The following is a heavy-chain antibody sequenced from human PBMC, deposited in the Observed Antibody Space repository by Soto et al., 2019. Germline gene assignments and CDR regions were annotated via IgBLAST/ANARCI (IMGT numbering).Heavy chain of an antibody. Sequence: ASVKVSCKASGYTFTSYAMHWVRQAPGQRLEWMGWINAYNGNTNYAQKFQGRVTMTTDTSTSTAYMELRSLRSDDTAVYYCARSCSTTSCLGGYWGQGTPVTVSS. J-gene: IGHJ4*02. CDR1: GYTFTSYA. D-gene: IGHD2-2*01. CDR3: ARSCSTTSCLGGY. CDR2: INAYNGNT. V-gene: IGHV1-18*01.